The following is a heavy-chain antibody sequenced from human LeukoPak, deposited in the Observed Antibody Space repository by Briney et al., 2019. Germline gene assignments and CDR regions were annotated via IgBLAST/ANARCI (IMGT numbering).Heavy chain of an antibody. CDR2: ISGSGSST. Sequence: PGGSLRLSCVASGVAFSGDAMSWVRQAPGKGLEWVSRISGSGSSTYYADSVKGRFTISRDNSKNTLYLQMNSLRAEDTALYYCAKFSYDFWSGSFDYWGQGTLVTVSS. D-gene: IGHD3-3*01. CDR1: GVAFSGDA. J-gene: IGHJ4*02. CDR3: AKFSYDFWSGSFDY. V-gene: IGHV3-23*01.